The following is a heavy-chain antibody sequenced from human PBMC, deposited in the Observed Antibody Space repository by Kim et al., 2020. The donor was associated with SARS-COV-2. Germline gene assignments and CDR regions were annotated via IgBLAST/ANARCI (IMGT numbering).Heavy chain of an antibody. Sequence: SETLSLTCTVSGGSISSSSYYWGWIRQPPGKGLEWIGSIYYSGSTYYNPSLKSRVTISVDTSKNQFSLKLSSVTAADTAVYYCALGGAAAGKRSRTDYWGQGTLVTVSS. J-gene: IGHJ4*02. CDR3: ALGGAAAGKRSRTDY. CDR1: GGSISSSSYY. V-gene: IGHV4-39*01. D-gene: IGHD6-13*01. CDR2: IYYSGST.